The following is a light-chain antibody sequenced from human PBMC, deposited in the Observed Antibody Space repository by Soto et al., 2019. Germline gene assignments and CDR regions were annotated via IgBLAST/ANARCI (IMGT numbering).Light chain of an antibody. CDR2: DAS. J-gene: IGKJ4*01. CDR1: QSIANF. CDR3: QQYEDLPLT. Sequence: DVQMTQSPSSLSASVGDRVIITCKANQSIANFLNWFQHKPGEAPKLLISDASHLELGVPSRFSGSRSGTDFVLDIRNLQYEDVATYFCQQYEDLPLTFGGGKKVDI. V-gene: IGKV1-33*01.